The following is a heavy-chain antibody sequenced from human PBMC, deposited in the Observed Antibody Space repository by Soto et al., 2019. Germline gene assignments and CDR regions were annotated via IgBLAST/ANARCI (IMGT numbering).Heavy chain of an antibody. V-gene: IGHV1-69*12. CDR1: GGTFSSYA. CDR2: IIPIFGTA. Sequence: QVQLVQSGAEVKKPGSSVKVSCKASGGTFSSYAISWVRQAPGQGLEWMGGIIPIFGTANYAQKFQGRVTITADESTSTAYMELSRLRSEDTAVYYCARGCSGGSCYSSSNYYYGMDVWGQGTTVTVSS. CDR3: ARGCSGGSCYSSSNYYYGMDV. J-gene: IGHJ6*02. D-gene: IGHD2-15*01.